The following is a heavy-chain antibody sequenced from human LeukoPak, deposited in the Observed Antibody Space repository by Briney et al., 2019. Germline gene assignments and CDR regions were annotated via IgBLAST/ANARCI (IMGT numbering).Heavy chain of an antibody. CDR1: GSTFTSYW. J-gene: IGHJ4*02. Sequence: GGSLEISCQGSGSTFTSYWIGWARQLPGKGLKWMGIIYPGDSDTRYSPSFQGQVTISADKSISTAYLQWSSLKASDTAMYYCARRYGCSSTSCYTSALDYWGQGTLVTVSS. D-gene: IGHD2-2*02. CDR2: IYPGDSDT. V-gene: IGHV5-51*01. CDR3: ARRYGCSSTSCYTSALDY.